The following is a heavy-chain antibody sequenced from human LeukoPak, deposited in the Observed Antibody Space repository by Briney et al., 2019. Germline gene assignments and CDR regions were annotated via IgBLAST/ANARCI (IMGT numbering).Heavy chain of an antibody. Sequence: SETLSLTCTVSGGSISSSSYYWGWIRQPPGKGLEWIGSIYYSGSTYYNPSLKSRVTISVDTSKNQFSLKLSSVTAADTAVYYCARDAGYCSGGSCYSEWAFDIWGQGTMVTVSS. J-gene: IGHJ3*02. D-gene: IGHD2-15*01. CDR3: ARDAGYCSGGSCYSEWAFDI. V-gene: IGHV4-39*07. CDR2: IYYSGST. CDR1: GGSISSSSYY.